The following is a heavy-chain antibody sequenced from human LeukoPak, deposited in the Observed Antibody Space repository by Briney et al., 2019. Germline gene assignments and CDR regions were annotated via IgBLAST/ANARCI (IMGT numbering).Heavy chain of an antibody. V-gene: IGHV4-59*08. CDR1: GGSISSYY. D-gene: IGHD4-17*01. J-gene: IGHJ4*02. CDR2: IYYSGST. Sequence: PSETLSLTCTVSGGSISSYYWSWIRQPPGKGLEWIGYIYYSGSTNYNPSLKSRVTISVDTSKNQFSLKLSSVTAADTAVYYCAGSYDYGAPVGYWGQGTLVTVSS. CDR3: AGSYDYGAPVGY.